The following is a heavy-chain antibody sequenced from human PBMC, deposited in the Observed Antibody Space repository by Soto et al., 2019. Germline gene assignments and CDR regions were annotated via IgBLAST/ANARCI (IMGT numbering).Heavy chain of an antibody. Sequence: QVQLQESGPGLVKPSGTLSLTCTVSGGSISGHYWIWIRQSPGKGLEWIGYVFYTGSPNYNPSLKSRVTLSADTYKTQFSLRLSSVTAADTAVYYCARVGSSGWSPDYWGQGTLVTVSS. D-gene: IGHD6-19*01. V-gene: IGHV4-59*11. CDR1: GGSISGHY. CDR2: VFYTGSP. J-gene: IGHJ4*02. CDR3: ARVGSSGWSPDY.